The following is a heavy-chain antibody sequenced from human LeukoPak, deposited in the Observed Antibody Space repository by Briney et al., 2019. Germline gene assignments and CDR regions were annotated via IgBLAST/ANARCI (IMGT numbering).Heavy chain of an antibody. CDR1: GGPISSSSYY. CDR2: IYYSGST. D-gene: IGHD3-22*01. J-gene: IGHJ6*03. Sequence: SETLSLTCTVSGGPISSSSYYWGWIRQPPGKGLEWIGSIYYSGSTYYNPSLKSRVTISVDTSKNQFSLKLSSVTAADTAVYYCARLSTDYYDSSGYYYYYYYMDVWGKGTTVTISS. CDR3: ARLSTDYYDSSGYYYYYYYMDV. V-gene: IGHV4-39*01.